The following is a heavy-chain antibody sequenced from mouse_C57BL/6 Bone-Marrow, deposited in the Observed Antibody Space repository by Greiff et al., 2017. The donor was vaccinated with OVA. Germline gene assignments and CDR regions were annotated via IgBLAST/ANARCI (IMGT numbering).Heavy chain of an antibody. D-gene: IGHD2-2*01. V-gene: IGHV1-63*01. J-gene: IGHJ2*01. CDR1: GYTFTNYW. CDR2: IYPGGGYT. Sequence: VHLVESGAELVRPGTSVKMSCKASGYTFTNYWIGWAKQRPGHGLEWIGDIYPGGGYTNYNEKFKDKATLTADKSSSTAYMQLSSLTYEDSAVYYCARMGEWLRQAYYFDYWGQGTTLTVSS. CDR3: ARMGEWLRQAYYFDY.